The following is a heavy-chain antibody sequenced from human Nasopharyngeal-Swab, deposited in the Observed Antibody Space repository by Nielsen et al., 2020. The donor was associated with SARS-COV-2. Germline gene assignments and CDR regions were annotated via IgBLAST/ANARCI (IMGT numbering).Heavy chain of an antibody. CDR2: ISGSGGST. CDR3: AKLGDLIVMGDHFRNP. V-gene: IGHV3-23*01. D-gene: IGHD3-16*02. J-gene: IGHJ5*02. Sequence: WIRQPPGKGLEWVSAISGSGGSTYYADSVKGRFTISRDNSKNTLYLQMNSLRAEDTAVYYCAKLGDLIVMGDHFRNPWGQGTLVTVSS.